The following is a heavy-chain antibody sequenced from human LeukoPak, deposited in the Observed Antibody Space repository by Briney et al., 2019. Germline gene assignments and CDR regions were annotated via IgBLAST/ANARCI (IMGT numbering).Heavy chain of an antibody. Sequence: GGSLRLSCAASGFTFDDCAMHWVRQAPGKGLEWVSLISGDGGDTSYADSVKGRFTISRDNSKNSLYLQMNSLTTEDTALYYCTKGIGGSGYYGVDYWGQGTLVTVSS. CDR2: ISGDGGDT. J-gene: IGHJ4*02. CDR3: TKGIGGSGYYGVDY. CDR1: GFTFDDCA. V-gene: IGHV3-43*02. D-gene: IGHD3-3*01.